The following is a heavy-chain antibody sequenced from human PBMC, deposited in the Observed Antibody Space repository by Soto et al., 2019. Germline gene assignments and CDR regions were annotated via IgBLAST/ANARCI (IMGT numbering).Heavy chain of an antibody. CDR1: GGSISSGYYY. D-gene: IGHD2-21*01. V-gene: IGHV4-30-4*01. Sequence: KPSETLSLTCSVSGGSISSGYYYWSWIRQPPGKGLEWIGNIYYSGSTYYNPSLKSRVTISVDTSKNQFSLKLSSVTAADTAVYYCASFNIVVPEGYCQHWGQGNLGTVS. J-gene: IGHJ1*01. CDR2: IYYSGST. CDR3: ASFNIVVPEGYCQH.